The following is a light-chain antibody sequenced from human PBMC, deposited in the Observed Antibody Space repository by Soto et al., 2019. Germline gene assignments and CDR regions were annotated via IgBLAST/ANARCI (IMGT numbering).Light chain of an antibody. Sequence: EIVMTQSPATLSVSPGERATLSCRASQSVSSNFAWIQEKPGQAPRLLVYGASIRATGVPARFSGSGSATEYTLTISVLQSEDFVVYFGQHYYNWPPLACGGGTKVEIK. CDR1: QSVSSN. V-gene: IGKV3D-15*03. J-gene: IGKJ4*01. CDR3: QHYYNWPPLA. CDR2: GAS.